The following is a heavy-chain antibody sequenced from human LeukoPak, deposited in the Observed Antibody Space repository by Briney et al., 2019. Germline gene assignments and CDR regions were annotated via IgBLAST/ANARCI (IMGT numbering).Heavy chain of an antibody. CDR2: INPSGGST. CDR3: ARERGGGGFGVVIKRSYYYMDV. Sequence: ASVKVSCKASGYTFTSYYMHWVRQAPGQGLEWMGIINPSGGSTSYAQKFQGRVTMARDMSTSTVYMELSSLRSEYTAVYYCARERGGGGFGVVIKRSYYYMDVWGKGTTVTVSS. CDR1: GYTFTSYY. J-gene: IGHJ6*03. V-gene: IGHV1-46*01. D-gene: IGHD3-3*01.